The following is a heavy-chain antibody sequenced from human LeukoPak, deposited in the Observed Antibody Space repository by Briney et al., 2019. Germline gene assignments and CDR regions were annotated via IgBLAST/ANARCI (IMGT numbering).Heavy chain of an antibody. D-gene: IGHD6-19*01. CDR3: ARPYRHPGIAVAGTYFDY. V-gene: IGHV3-74*01. CDR2: INDAGSDT. Sequence: GGSLRLSCAASGFTFTNYWMHWVRQAPGKGLVWVSRINDAGSDTIYADFVKGRFTISRDNSKNTLYLQMNSLRAEDTAVYYCARPYRHPGIAVAGTYFDYWGQGTLVTVSS. CDR1: GFTFTNYW. J-gene: IGHJ4*02.